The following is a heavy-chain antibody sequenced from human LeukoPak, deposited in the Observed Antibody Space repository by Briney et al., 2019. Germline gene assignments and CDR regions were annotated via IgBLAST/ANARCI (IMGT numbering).Heavy chain of an antibody. CDR2: IHPSDSQT. J-gene: IGHJ3*02. D-gene: IGHD2-2*01. CDR3: ARRPAQYCSSSSCHAFDM. V-gene: IGHV5-51*01. Sequence: GESLKISCKASGYHFPNYWIGWVRQMPGKGPEWMGIIHPSDSQTIYSPSFQGQVTISADTSITTAYLQWSSLKASDTAMYYCARRPAQYCSSSSCHAFDMWGQGTMVTVSS. CDR1: GYHFPNYW.